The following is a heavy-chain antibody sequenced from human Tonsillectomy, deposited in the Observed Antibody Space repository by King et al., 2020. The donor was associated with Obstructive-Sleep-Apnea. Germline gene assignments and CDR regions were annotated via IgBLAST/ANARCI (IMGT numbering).Heavy chain of an antibody. V-gene: IGHV3-9*01. Sequence: VQLVESGGGLVQPGRSLRLSCAASGFIFDDYAMHWVRQAPGKGLEWVSGISWNSGSIGYADSVKGRCTISRDNAKNSLHLQMNSLRAEDTAFYYCAKDNSSGWYRGLDYWGQGTLVIVSS. D-gene: IGHD6-19*01. CDR2: ISWNSGSI. CDR3: AKDNSSGWYRGLDY. J-gene: IGHJ4*02. CDR1: GFIFDDYA.